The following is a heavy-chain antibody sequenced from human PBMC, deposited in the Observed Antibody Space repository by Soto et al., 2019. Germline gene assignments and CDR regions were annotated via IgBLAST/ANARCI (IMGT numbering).Heavy chain of an antibody. CDR1: GGSISSYY. V-gene: IGHV4-59*12. CDR2: IYYSGST. D-gene: IGHD3-22*01. J-gene: IGHJ3*01. CDR3: ARGLYYYDSSGS. Sequence: SETLSLTCTVSGGSISSYYWSWIRQPPGKGLEWIGYIYYSGSTNYNPSLKSRVTISVDTSKNQFSLKLSSVTAADTAVYYCARGLYYYDSSGSWGQGTMVTVSS.